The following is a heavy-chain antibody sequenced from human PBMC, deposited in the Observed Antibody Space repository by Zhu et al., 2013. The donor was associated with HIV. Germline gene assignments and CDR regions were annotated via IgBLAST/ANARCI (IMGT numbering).Heavy chain of an antibody. V-gene: IGHV1-69*01. CDR3: ARDGHRNDYGGTYFDY. D-gene: IGHD4-17*01. CDR1: GGTFSTFV. J-gene: IGHJ4*02. CDR2: IIPISGLA. Sequence: VQLVQSGAEVKKPGSSVKVSCKASGGTFSTFVFSWVRQAPGQGLEWMGWIIPISGLANYAQHFQGRLTITADESTSTAYMELSSLRSEDTAVYYCARDGHRNDYGGTYFDYWGQGTLVTVSS.